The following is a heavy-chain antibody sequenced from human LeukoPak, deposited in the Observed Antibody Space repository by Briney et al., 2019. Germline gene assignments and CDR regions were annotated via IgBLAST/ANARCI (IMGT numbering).Heavy chain of an antibody. D-gene: IGHD5-24*01. J-gene: IGHJ3*02. V-gene: IGHV3-23*01. CDR3: ARPAPRWLQLGAFDI. Sequence: GSSLRLSCAASGFTFRIYAMSWVRQAPGKGLEWVSGISGSDASTFYADSVKGRFTISRDNSKNTLYLQMNSLRAEDTAVYYCARPAPRWLQLGAFDIWGQGTMVTVSS. CDR1: GFTFRIYA. CDR2: ISGSDAST.